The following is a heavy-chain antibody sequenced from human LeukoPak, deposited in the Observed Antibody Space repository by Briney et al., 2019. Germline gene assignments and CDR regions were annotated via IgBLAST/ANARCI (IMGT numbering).Heavy chain of an antibody. CDR1: GFTFSSYT. V-gene: IGHV3-21*01. CDR3: ARKPYDFWTGYLVDY. D-gene: IGHD3-3*01. J-gene: IGHJ4*02. Sequence: RGSLRLSCAASGFTFSSYTINWVRQAPGKGLEWVSSISGGGYIYYADSVEGRFTISRDNAKNSVDLQMNSLRVEDTAVYYCARKPYDFWTGYLVDYWGQGTLVTVSS. CDR2: ISGGGYI.